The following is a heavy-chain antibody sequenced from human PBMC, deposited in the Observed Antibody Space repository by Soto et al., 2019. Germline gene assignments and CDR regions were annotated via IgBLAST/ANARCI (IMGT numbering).Heavy chain of an antibody. Sequence: PGGSLRLSCAASGFTFSSYWMSWVRQAPGKGLEWVANIKQDGSEKYYVDSVKGRFTISRDNAKNSLYLQMNSLRAEDTAVYYCARAYGKKATNWFDPWGQGTLVTVSS. CDR1: GFTFSSYW. J-gene: IGHJ5*02. CDR2: IKQDGSEK. D-gene: IGHD5-12*01. CDR3: ARAYGKKATNWFDP. V-gene: IGHV3-7*01.